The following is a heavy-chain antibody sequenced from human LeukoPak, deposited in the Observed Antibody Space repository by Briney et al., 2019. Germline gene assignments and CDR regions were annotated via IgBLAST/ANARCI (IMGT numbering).Heavy chain of an antibody. CDR1: GFTFSSYG. V-gene: IGHV3-30*18. D-gene: IGHD3-22*01. Sequence: GGSLRLSCAVSGFTFSSYGMHWVRQAPGKGLEWVAVISYDGSNKYYADSVKGRFTIYRDNSKNTLYLQMNSLRAEDTAVYYCAKKAVDSSGSSDYGGQGTLVTVSS. J-gene: IGHJ4*02. CDR3: AKKAVDSSGSSDY. CDR2: ISYDGSNK.